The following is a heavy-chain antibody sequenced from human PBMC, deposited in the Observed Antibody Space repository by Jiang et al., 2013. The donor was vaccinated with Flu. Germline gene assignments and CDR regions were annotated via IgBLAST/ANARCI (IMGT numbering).Heavy chain of an antibody. CDR1: GGSISSGSYY. Sequence: SGPGLVKPSQTLSLTCTVSGGSISSGSYYWSWIRQPAGKGLEWIGRIYTSGSTNYNPSLKSRVTISVDTSKNQFSLKLSSVTAADTAVYYCARGVAVVYFDYWGQGTLVTVSS. V-gene: IGHV4-61*02. D-gene: IGHD6-19*01. CDR3: ARGVAVVYFDY. J-gene: IGHJ4*02. CDR2: IYTSGST.